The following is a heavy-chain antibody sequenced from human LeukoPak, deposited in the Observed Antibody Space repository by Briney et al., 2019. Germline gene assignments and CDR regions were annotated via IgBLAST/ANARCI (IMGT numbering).Heavy chain of an antibody. CDR2: ISSSSSYI. CDR3: ARHRDYDFWSGYPDVQNWFDP. D-gene: IGHD3-3*01. J-gene: IGHJ5*02. Sequence: GRALSLSCAVSGFTFSSYSMIWVRQAPGKGLEWVSSISSSSSYIYYADSVKGRFTIYRDNAKNSLYLQTNRLRAEDTAVYYGARHRDYDFWSGYPDVQNWFDPWGQGTLVTVSS. CDR1: GFTFSSYS. V-gene: IGHV3-21*03.